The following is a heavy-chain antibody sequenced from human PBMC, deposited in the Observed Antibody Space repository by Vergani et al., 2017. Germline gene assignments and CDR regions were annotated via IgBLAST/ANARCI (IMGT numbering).Heavy chain of an antibody. J-gene: IGHJ2*01. Sequence: QVQLVQSGAEVKKPGASVKVSCKASGYTFTSYYTHWVRQAPGQGLEWMGGIIPIFGTANYAQKFQGRVTITADESTSTAYMELSSLRSEDTAVYYCARIPGRYYYGSRRVWYFDLWGRGTLVTVSS. CDR2: IIPIFGTA. CDR1: GYTFTSYY. CDR3: ARIPGRYYYGSRRVWYFDL. V-gene: IGHV1-69*01. D-gene: IGHD3-10*01.